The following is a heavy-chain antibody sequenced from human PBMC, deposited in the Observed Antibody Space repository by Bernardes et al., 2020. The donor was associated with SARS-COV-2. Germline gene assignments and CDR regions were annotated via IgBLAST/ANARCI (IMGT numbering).Heavy chain of an antibody. V-gene: IGHV3-23*01. CDR1: GFSFSSYA. J-gene: IGHJ4*02. CDR2: ISGTGGNT. CDR3: AKGLGVAGAIDF. Sequence: GGSLRLSRAASGFSFSSYAMYWVRQAPGKGLKWVSAISGTGGNTYYADSVKGRFTTSRDNSRNTLWLQVSSLRVEDTAIYYCAKGLGVAGAIDFWGQGTLVTVSS. D-gene: IGHD6-19*01.